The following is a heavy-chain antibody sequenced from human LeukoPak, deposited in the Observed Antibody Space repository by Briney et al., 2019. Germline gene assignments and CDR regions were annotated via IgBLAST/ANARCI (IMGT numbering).Heavy chain of an antibody. D-gene: IGHD2-2*01. V-gene: IGHV4-4*02. CDR3: AREPPHCSSTSCYFDY. CDR1: GGSISSSNW. J-gene: IGHJ4*02. CDR2: IYHSGST. Sequence: SETLSLTCAVSGGSISSSNWWSWVRQPPGKGLEWIGQIYHSGSTNCNPSLKSRVTISVDKSKNQFSLNLSSVTAADTAVYYCAREPPHCSSTSCYFDYWGQGTLVTVSS.